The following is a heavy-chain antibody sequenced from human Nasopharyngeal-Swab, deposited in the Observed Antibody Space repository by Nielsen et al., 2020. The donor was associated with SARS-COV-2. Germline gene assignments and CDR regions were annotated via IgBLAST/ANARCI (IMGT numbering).Heavy chain of an antibody. CDR3: ARGYQLIRGFDY. CDR2: VHWDDEK. D-gene: IGHD2-2*01. J-gene: IGHJ4*02. V-gene: IGHV2-5*02. Sequence: RQAPGKALEWLALVHWDDEKRYSPSLKSRLTITKDTSKNQVVLTMTNVDPVDAATYYCARGYQLIRGFDYWGQGTLVTVSS.